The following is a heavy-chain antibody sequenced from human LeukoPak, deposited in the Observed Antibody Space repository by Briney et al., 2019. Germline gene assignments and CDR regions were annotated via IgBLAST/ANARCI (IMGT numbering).Heavy chain of an antibody. J-gene: IGHJ6*04. V-gene: IGHV4-61*09. Sequence: PSETLSLTCTVSSDSLTSGSRHWSWIRQPAGKGLEWIGHFYSSTRTTYNPSLESRVTISGDTAKNQFSLKLDSVTAADTAVYFCARCMSELDYGDYAYYYHMDVWGKGTTVSVSS. CDR2: FYSSTRT. CDR1: SDSLTSGSRH. D-gene: IGHD4-17*01. CDR3: ARCMSELDYGDYAYYYHMDV.